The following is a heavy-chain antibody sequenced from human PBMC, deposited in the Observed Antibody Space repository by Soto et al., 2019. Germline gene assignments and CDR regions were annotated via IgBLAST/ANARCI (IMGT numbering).Heavy chain of an antibody. CDR1: GFSLSPYW. V-gene: IGHV3-53*01. CDR3: ARDSLLSYYGMDV. J-gene: IGHJ6*02. CDR2: IYSGGST. Sequence: PGGSLRLSCAASGFSLSPYWMHWVRQAPGKGLEWVSVIYSGGSTYYADSVKGRFTISRDNSKNTLYLQMNSLRAEDTAVYYCARDSLLSYYGMDVWGQGTTVTVSS.